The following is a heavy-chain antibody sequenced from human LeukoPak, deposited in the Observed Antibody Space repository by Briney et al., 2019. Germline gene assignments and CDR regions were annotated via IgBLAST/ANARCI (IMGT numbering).Heavy chain of an antibody. CDR3: ARLVMVRGVDNWFDP. V-gene: IGHV4-34*01. CDR2: INHSGST. Sequence: SETLSLTCAVYGGSFSGYYWSWIRQPPGKGLEWIGQINHSGSTNYSPSLKSRVTISVDTSKNQFSLKLSSVTAADTAVYYCARLVMVRGVDNWFDPWGQGTLVTVSS. D-gene: IGHD3-10*01. CDR1: GGSFSGYY. J-gene: IGHJ5*02.